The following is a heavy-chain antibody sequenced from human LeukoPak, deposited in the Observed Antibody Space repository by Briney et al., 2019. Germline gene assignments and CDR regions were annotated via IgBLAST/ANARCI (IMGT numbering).Heavy chain of an antibody. CDR3: ARSGGSFL. CDR2: ISGHGYST. V-gene: IGHV3-23*01. Sequence: PGGSLRLSCAASGLTFSTYGMNWVRQAPGKGLEWVAAISGHGYSTYYADSVKGRFTISRDNSKNTLYLQMNSLRAEDTAVYYCARSGGSFLGGQGTLVTVSS. D-gene: IGHD1-26*01. CDR1: GLTFSTYG. J-gene: IGHJ4*02.